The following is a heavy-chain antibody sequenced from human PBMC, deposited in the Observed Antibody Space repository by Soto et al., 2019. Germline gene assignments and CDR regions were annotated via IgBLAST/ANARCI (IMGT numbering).Heavy chain of an antibody. J-gene: IGHJ4*02. V-gene: IGHV4-59*01. CDR1: GDSMSGFY. CDR2: INYVGRTS. D-gene: IGHD3-10*01. CDR3: ARFRRNYFDY. Sequence: QVQLQESGPGLVKPSETLSLTCTVSGDSMSGFYWSWIRQTPGKGLEWIGYINYVGRTSYYSPSLQSRVTISLDSSKNQFSLILSSVTAAATAVYFCARFRRNYFDYWGQGTLVTVSS.